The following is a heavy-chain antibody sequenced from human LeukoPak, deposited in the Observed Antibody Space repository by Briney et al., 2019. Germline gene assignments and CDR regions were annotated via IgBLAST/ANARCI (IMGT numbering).Heavy chain of an antibody. CDR1: GGSISSYY. J-gene: IGHJ4*02. Sequence: SETLSLTCTASGGSISSYYWSWIRQPPGKGLEWIGYIYYSGSTNYNPSLKSRVTISVDTSKNQFSLKLSSVTAADTAVYYCARELDSSSWYGGYFDYWGQGTLVTVSS. CDR3: ARELDSSSWYGGYFDY. V-gene: IGHV4-59*01. CDR2: IYYSGST. D-gene: IGHD6-13*01.